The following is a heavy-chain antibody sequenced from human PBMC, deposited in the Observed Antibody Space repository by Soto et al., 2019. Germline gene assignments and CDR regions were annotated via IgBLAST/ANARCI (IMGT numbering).Heavy chain of an antibody. D-gene: IGHD1-26*01. Sequence: SVKVSCKPSGFTFSTYAVQWVRQARGQRPEWMGWIVGGSGNTNYAQNSQERVIITRDMSTSTVYMELSSLRSDDTAVYFCAARRSGLYAMDVWGQGTTVTVSS. CDR1: GFTFSTYA. CDR2: IVGGSGNT. V-gene: IGHV1-58*01. CDR3: AARRSGLYAMDV. J-gene: IGHJ6*02.